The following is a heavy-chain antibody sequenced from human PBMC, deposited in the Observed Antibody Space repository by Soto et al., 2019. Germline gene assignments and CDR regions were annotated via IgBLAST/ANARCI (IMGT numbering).Heavy chain of an antibody. CDR3: ARDTGAITADAMSFDY. Sequence: GASVKVSCKASGYTFTSYGISWVRQAPGQGVEWMGWISGYNGNTNYAQKLQGRATMTTDTSTTTAYMERRPLRSDDTAVLYCARDTGAITADAMSFDYWGQAPLVTVSS. D-gene: IGHD2-2*01. J-gene: IGHJ4*02. V-gene: IGHV1-18*01. CDR2: ISGYNGNT. CDR1: GYTFTSYG.